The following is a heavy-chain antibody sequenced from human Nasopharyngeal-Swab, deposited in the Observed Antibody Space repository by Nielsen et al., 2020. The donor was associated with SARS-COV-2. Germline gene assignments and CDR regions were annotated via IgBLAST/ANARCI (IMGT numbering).Heavy chain of an antibody. CDR3: ARARTRSFDY. CDR2: TYYKSKWYT. Sequence: LTCAISWDSVSSDSVAWNWIRQSPSRGLEWLGRTYYKSKWYTDYAVSVKGRITVNPDTSKNHFPLQLNSVTPEDTAVYYCARARTRSFDYWGQGTLVTVSS. J-gene: IGHJ4*02. V-gene: IGHV6-1*01. CDR1: WDSVSSDSVA.